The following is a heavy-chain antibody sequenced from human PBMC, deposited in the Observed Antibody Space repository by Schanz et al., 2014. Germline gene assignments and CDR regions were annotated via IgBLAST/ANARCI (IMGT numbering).Heavy chain of an antibody. D-gene: IGHD6-13*01. V-gene: IGHV3-53*01. CDR1: GFTVSTNY. CDR2: IYSGGST. CDR3: ARGLCYSKSWYGYFDY. Sequence: EVQLVESGGGLIQPGGSLRLSCAASGFTVSTNYMNWVRQAPGKGLEWVSVIYSGGSTYYTDSVKGRFTIYRDSSKNTLYLQINSLRAEDTAVYYCARGLCYSKSWYGYFDYWGQGTLVTVSS. J-gene: IGHJ4*02.